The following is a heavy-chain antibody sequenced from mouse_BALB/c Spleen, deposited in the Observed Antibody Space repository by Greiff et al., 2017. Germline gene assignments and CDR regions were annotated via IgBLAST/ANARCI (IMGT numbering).Heavy chain of an antibody. D-gene: IGHD2-14*01. J-gene: IGHJ2*01. CDR2: IYPGDGDT. CDR1: GYTFTSYW. V-gene: IGHV1-87*01. CDR3: ARRVYYRYDGDYFDY. Sequence: QVQLQQSGAELARPGASVKLSCKASGYTFTSYWMQWVKQRPGQGLEWIGAIYPGDGDTRYTQKFKGKATLTADKSSSTAYMQLSSLASEDSAVYYCARRVYYRYDGDYFDYWGQGTTLTVSS.